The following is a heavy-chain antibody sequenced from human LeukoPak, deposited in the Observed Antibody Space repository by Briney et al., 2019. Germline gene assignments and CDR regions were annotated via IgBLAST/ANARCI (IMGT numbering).Heavy chain of an antibody. D-gene: IGHD3-3*01. V-gene: IGHV1-8*01. CDR2: MNPNSGNT. CDR3: AVGGLYYDFWSGYWDPNWFDP. CDR1: GYTFTSYD. Sequence: GASVKVSCKASGYTFTSYDINWVRQATGQGLEWMGWMNPNSGNTGYALKFQGRVTMTRNTSISTAYMELSSLRSEDTAVYYCAVGGLYYDFWSGYWDPNWFDPWGQGTLVTVSS. J-gene: IGHJ5*02.